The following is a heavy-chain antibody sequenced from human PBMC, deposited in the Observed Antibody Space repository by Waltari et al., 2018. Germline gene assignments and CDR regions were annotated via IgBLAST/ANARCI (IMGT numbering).Heavy chain of an antibody. CDR2: INPDGSQK. J-gene: IGHJ4*02. Sequence: EVQLVESGGGLVQPGWSLRLSCPASGFTFNTYWMKWIRQAPGKGLEWVANINPDGSQKFYVDSVKGRFTVSRDNAQNSLYLQMNNLRAEDTAVYYCTTLARGESGDYWGQGTLVTVSS. V-gene: IGHV3-7*01. CDR3: TTLARGESGDY. D-gene: IGHD3-10*01. CDR1: GFTFNTYW.